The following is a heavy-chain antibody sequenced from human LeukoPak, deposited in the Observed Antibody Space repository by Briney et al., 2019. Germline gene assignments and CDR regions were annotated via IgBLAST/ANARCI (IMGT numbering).Heavy chain of an antibody. Sequence: ALVKVSCKASGYTFTSYDINWVRQATGQGLEWMGWMNPNSGNTGYAQKFQGRVTMTRNTSISTAYMELSSLRSEDTAVYHCARDQPDYYYYYMDVWGKGTTVTVSS. CDR3: ARDQPDYYYYYMDV. CDR2: MNPNSGNT. V-gene: IGHV1-8*01. J-gene: IGHJ6*03. CDR1: GYTFTSYD.